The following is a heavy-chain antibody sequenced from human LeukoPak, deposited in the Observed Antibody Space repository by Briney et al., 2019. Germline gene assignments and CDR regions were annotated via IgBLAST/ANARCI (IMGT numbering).Heavy chain of an antibody. CDR3: ARDRLLWFGESVGYMDV. Sequence: ASVKVSCKASGYTFTSYYMHWVRQAPGQGLEWMGIINPSGGSTSYAQKFQGRVTMTRDTSTSTVYMELSSLRSEDTAVYYCARDRLLWFGESVGYMDVWGKGTTVTVSS. V-gene: IGHV1-46*01. CDR1: GYTFTSYY. J-gene: IGHJ6*03. CDR2: INPSGGST. D-gene: IGHD3-10*01.